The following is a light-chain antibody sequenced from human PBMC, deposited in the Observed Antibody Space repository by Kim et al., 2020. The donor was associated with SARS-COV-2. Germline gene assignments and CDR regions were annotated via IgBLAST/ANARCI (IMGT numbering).Light chain of an antibody. V-gene: IGLV3-21*04. CDR3: QVWDSSSDHPAYV. CDR2: YDS. Sequence: SYELTQPPSVSVAPGKTARITCGGNNIGSKSVHWYQQKPGQAPVLVIYYDSDWPPGIPERFSGSNSGNTATLTISRVEAGDEADYYCQVWDSSSDHPAYVCGAGTKVTVL. CDR1: NIGSKS. J-gene: IGLJ1*01.